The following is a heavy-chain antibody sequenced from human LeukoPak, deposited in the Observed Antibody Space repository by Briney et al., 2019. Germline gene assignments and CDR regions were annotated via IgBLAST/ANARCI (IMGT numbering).Heavy chain of an antibody. J-gene: IGHJ4*02. CDR2: IGWNSGRI. Sequence: AGGSLRLSCAASGFPFDVYAMHWVRKAPGRGLEWVSGIGWNSGRIGYADSVKGRFTISRDNAKNSLYLQMNSLRAEDTALYYCVKDRVWFGELLNPLFDNWGQGTRVTVSS. D-gene: IGHD3-10*01. CDR1: GFPFDVYA. V-gene: IGHV3-9*01. CDR3: VKDRVWFGELLNPLFDN.